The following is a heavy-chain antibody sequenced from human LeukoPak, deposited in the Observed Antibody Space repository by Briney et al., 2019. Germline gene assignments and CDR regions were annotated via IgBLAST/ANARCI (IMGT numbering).Heavy chain of an antibody. Sequence: GGSLRLSCAASGFTFSGSTMHWVRQASGKGLEWVGRVRGKVNSYATAYAASVKGRFTISRDDSKNTAYLQTNSLKTEDTAVYYCTRTSPSYYDFWSGDGMDVWGQGTTVTVSS. CDR2: VRGKVNSYAT. J-gene: IGHJ6*02. V-gene: IGHV3-73*01. CDR3: TRTSPSYYDFWSGDGMDV. CDR1: GFTFSGST. D-gene: IGHD3-3*01.